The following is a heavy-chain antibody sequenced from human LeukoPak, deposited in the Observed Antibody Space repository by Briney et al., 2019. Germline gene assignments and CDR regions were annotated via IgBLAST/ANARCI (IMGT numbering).Heavy chain of an antibody. J-gene: IGHJ3*02. V-gene: IGHV3-7*04. CDR1: GITLSTYW. D-gene: IGHD2-15*01. CDR2: IKQDGSEK. Sequence: GGSLRLSCAASGITLSTYWMSWVCQAPGKGLEWVASIKQDGSEKNYVDSVKGRFTISRDNARNSLYLQMDSLRAEDAALYYCARGGLYWHIWGQGTMVTVSS. CDR3: ARGGLYWHI.